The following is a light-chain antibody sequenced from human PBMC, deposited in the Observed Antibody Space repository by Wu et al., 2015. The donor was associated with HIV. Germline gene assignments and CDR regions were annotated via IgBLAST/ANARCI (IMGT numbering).Light chain of an antibody. CDR2: AAS. V-gene: IGKV1-27*01. J-gene: IGKJ2*02. CDR3: QHYDLPLST. CDR1: QGISNF. Sequence: DIQMTQSPSSLSASVGDRVTITCRASQGISNFLAWYQQKLGKPPKVLIYAASTLQSGVPSRFSGSGSGTDFTLTISSLQPEDVATYYCQHYDLPLSTFGQGTKLEIK.